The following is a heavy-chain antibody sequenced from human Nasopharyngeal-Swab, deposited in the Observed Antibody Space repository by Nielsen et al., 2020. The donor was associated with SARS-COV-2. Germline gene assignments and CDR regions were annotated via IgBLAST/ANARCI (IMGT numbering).Heavy chain of an antibody. D-gene: IGHD6-13*01. CDR1: GYTFTNHF. J-gene: IGHJ6*02. Sequence: ASVKVSCKASGYTFTNHFMHWVRQAPGQGLEWMGMINPSGGSTGYAQKFQGRVTMTEDTSTDTAYMELSSLRSEDTAVYYCATAPAAADATYYYYGMDVWGQGATVTVSS. CDR3: ATAPAAADATYYYYGMDV. V-gene: IGHV1-46*01. CDR2: INPSGGST.